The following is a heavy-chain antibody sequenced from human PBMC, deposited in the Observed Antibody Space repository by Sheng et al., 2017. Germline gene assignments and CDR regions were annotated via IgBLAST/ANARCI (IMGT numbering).Heavy chain of an antibody. CDR3: ARMNGDYYFDS. CDR2: MHTSGSI. J-gene: IGHJ4*02. CDR1: GASSSGGSFY. D-gene: IGHD4-17*01. V-gene: IGHV4-61*09. Sequence: QVQLQESGPGLVKPSQTLSLTCTVSGASSSGGSFYWSWVRQPAGKGLEWIGHMHTSGSINYSPSLKSRVTISVDTSKKQFSLKLYSVTASDSAIYYCARMNGDYYFDSWGQGTLVTVSS.